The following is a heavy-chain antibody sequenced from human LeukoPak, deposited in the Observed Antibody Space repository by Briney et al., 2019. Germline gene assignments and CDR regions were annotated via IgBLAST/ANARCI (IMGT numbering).Heavy chain of an antibody. CDR1: GYTLTELS. V-gene: IGHV1-24*01. J-gene: IGHJ4*02. Sequence: ASVKVSCKVSGYTLTELSMHWVRQAPGKGLEWMGGFDPEDGETIYAQKFQGRVTMTEDTSTDTAYMELSSLRSEDTAVYYCATSAWGSGWYYFDYWGQGTLVTVSS. D-gene: IGHD6-19*01. CDR3: ATSAWGSGWYYFDY. CDR2: FDPEDGET.